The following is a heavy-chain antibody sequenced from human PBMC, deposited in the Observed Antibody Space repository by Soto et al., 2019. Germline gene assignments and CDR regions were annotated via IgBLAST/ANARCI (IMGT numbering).Heavy chain of an antibody. D-gene: IGHD1-26*01. V-gene: IGHV5-51*01. J-gene: IGHJ3*02. CDR1: GYSLTTYW. Sequence: GESLKISCKGSGYSLTTYWIGWVRQMPGKGLEWMGIIYPGDSDTRYSPSFQGQVTISADKSISTAYLQWSSLKASDTAMYYCARLRGSYPDAFDIWGQGTMVTVSS. CDR2: IYPGDSDT. CDR3: ARLRGSYPDAFDI.